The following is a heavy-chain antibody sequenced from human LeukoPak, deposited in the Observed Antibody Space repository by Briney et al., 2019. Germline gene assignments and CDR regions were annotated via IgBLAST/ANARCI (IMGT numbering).Heavy chain of an antibody. Sequence: SVKVSCKASGGTFSSYAISWVRQAPGQGLEWMGGIIPIFGTANYAQKFQGRVTITADESTSTAYMELSSLRSEDTAVYYCARDLTRWELPDYWGQGTLVTVSS. CDR1: GGTFSSYA. CDR2: IIPIFGTA. V-gene: IGHV1-69*13. J-gene: IGHJ4*02. CDR3: ARDLTRWELPDY. D-gene: IGHD1-26*01.